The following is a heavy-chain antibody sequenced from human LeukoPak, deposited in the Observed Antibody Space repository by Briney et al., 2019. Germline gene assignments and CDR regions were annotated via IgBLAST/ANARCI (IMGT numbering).Heavy chain of an antibody. CDR2: ITGSSSYI. CDR1: GFTFSSYS. J-gene: IGHJ4*02. V-gene: IGHV3-21*01. D-gene: IGHD3-9*01. Sequence: GGSLRLSCAASGFTFSSYSMNWVRQAPGKGLEWVSSITGSSSYIYYADSLKGRFTISRDNAKNLLYLQMNSLRAEDTAVYYCASEAGFDWNWGQGTLVTVSS. CDR3: ASEAGFDWN.